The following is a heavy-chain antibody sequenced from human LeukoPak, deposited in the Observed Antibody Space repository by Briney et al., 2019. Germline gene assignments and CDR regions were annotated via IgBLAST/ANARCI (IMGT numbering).Heavy chain of an antibody. CDR2: ISAYNGNT. D-gene: IGHD6-13*01. CDR3: ARAQRRLAAAGTGMDV. V-gene: IGHV1-18*01. J-gene: IGHJ6*02. Sequence: ASVKVFCKASGYTFTSYGISWVRQAPGQGLEWMGWISAYNGNTNYAQKLQGRVTITTDTSTSTAYMELRSLRSDDTAVYYCARAQRRLAAAGTGMDVWGQGTTVTVSS. CDR1: GYTFTSYG.